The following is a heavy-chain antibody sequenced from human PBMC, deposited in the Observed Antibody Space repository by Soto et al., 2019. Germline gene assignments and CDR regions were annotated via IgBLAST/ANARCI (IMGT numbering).Heavy chain of an antibody. Sequence: GESLKISCKGSGYSFTSYWISWVRQMPGKGLEWMGRIDPSDSYTNYSPSFQGHVTISADKSISTAYLQWSSLKASDTAMYYCARTPLTRIAAAVMGGWFDPWGQGTLVTV. J-gene: IGHJ5*02. CDR1: GYSFTSYW. V-gene: IGHV5-10-1*01. CDR3: ARTPLTRIAAAVMGGWFDP. D-gene: IGHD6-13*01. CDR2: IDPSDSYT.